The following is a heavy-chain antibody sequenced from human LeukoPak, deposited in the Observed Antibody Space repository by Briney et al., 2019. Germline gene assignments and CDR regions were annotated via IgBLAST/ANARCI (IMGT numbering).Heavy chain of an antibody. CDR2: IYSSGST. J-gene: IGHJ4*02. CDR3: ARDRGAGGYSTFFDY. CDR1: GGSISNYY. V-gene: IGHV4-4*07. D-gene: IGHD4-11*01. Sequence: SETLSLTCIVSGGSISNYYWSWIRQPAGKGLEWIGRIYSSGSTNYNPSLKSRLTMSVDTSKNQFSLRLSSVTAADTAVYYCARDRGAGGYSTFFDYWGQGTLVTVSS.